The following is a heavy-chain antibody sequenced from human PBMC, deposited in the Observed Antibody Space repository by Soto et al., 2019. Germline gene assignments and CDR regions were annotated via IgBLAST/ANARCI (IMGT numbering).Heavy chain of an antibody. CDR1: GFPFNTYS. J-gene: IGHJ4*02. D-gene: IGHD4-17*01. Sequence: QVQLEESGGGVVQPGRSLRLSCEASGFPFNTYSMHWVRQPPGKGLEWLAAIWYDGTKKYYADSVKGRFIISRDTSEKTRYLEMNSRRAEDTAVYYCARAGGTTVTGLWHFDSWGQGTLVTVSS. V-gene: IGHV3-33*01. CDR3: ARAGGTTVTGLWHFDS. CDR2: IWYDGTKK.